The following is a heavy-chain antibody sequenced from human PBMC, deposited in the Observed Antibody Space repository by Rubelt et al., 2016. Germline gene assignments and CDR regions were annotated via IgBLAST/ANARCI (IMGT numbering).Heavy chain of an antibody. Sequence: GSEKYYVDSVKGRFTISRDNAKNSLYLQMNSLRAEDTAVYYCARTSYSSSSDYFDYWGQGTLVTVSS. D-gene: IGHD6-6*01. V-gene: IGHV3-7*01. CDR3: ARTSYSSSSDYFDY. J-gene: IGHJ4*02. CDR2: GSEK.